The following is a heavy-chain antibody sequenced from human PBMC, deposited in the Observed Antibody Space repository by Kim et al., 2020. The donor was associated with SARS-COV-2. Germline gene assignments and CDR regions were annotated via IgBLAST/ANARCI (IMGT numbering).Heavy chain of an antibody. CDR3: ASGLRGFGEFYYYYYGMDV. CDR2: INHSGST. J-gene: IGHJ6*02. CDR1: GGSFSGYY. V-gene: IGHV4-34*01. Sequence: SETLSLTCAVYGGSFSGYYWSWIRQPPGTGLEWIGEINHSGSTNYNPSLKSRVTISVDTSKNQFSLKLSSVTAADTAVYYCASGLRGFGEFYYYYYGMDVWGQGTTVTVSS. D-gene: IGHD3-10*01.